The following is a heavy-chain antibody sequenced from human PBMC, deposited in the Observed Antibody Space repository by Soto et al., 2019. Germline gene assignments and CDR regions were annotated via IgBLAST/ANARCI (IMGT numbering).Heavy chain of an antibody. D-gene: IGHD3-22*01. CDR1: GFTFSSYA. CDR3: ARDAGSGDHDSGYHYAFDY. CDR2: ISYDGSNK. Sequence: GGSLRLSCAASGFTFSSYAMHWVRQAPGKGLEWVAVISYDGSNKYYADSVKGRFTISRDNAKNSVYLHMHSLRAEDTAVYYCARDAGSGDHDSGYHYAFDYWGQGTLVTVSS. V-gene: IGHV3-30-3*01. J-gene: IGHJ4*02.